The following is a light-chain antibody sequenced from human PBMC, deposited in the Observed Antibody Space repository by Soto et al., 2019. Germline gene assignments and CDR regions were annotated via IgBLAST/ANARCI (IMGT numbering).Light chain of an antibody. J-gene: IGLJ1*01. CDR2: DNT. CDR3: QSHDRALNVYL. V-gene: IGLV1-40*01. CDR1: NSNIGADYH. Sequence: QSVLTQPPSVSGAPGQTVTISCTGSNSNIGADYHVHWYQLVPVSAPKLLIYDNTNRPSGVPDRFSGSKSGASASLVIAGLQAEDEADYYCQSHDRALNVYLFGTGTKVTVL.